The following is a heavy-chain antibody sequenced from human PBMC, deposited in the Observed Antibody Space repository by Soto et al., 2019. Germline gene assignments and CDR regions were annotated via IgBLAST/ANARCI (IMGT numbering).Heavy chain of an antibody. D-gene: IGHD1-26*01. J-gene: IGHJ6*02. V-gene: IGHV4-34*01. CDR1: GVSFSGYF. Sequence: PETLSLTCAVYGVSFSGYFWSWILQPPGKGLEWIGEVNHSGGTNYNPSLKSRVTISVDTSKNQFSLKLSSVTAADTAVYYCARGRADYYYCYGMDVWGQGTTVTVSS. CDR3: ARGRADYYYCYGMDV. CDR2: VNHSGGT.